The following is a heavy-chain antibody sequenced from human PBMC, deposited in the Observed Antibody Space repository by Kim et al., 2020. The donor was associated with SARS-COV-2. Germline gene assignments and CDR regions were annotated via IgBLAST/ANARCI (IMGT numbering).Heavy chain of an antibody. CDR2: ISAYNGNT. CDR1: GYTFTSYG. Sequence: ASVKVSCKASGYTFTSYGISWVRQAPGQGLEWMGWISAYNGNTNYAQKLQGRVTMTTDTSTSTAYMELRSLRSDDTAVYYCAREGGYCSSTSCYVQGFGVWGQGTTVTVSS. CDR3: AREGGYCSSTSCYVQGFGV. J-gene: IGHJ6*02. V-gene: IGHV1-18*04. D-gene: IGHD2-2*01.